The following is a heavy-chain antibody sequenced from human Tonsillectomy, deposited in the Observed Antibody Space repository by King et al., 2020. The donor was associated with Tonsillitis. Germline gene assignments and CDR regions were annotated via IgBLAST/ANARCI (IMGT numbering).Heavy chain of an antibody. Sequence: VQLVESGGGLVQPGESLRLSCSASGFTFHSYAMHWVRQTPGKGLEYISTISSDGISTHYAGSVEARFTISRDHSKNTVFLQMTSLRAEDTAVYYCVKDRLGDNSGIFDYWGQGTLVTVSS. V-gene: IGHV3-64D*08. CDR3: VKDRLGDNSGIFDY. CDR2: ISSDGIST. J-gene: IGHJ4*02. CDR1: GFTFHSYA. D-gene: IGHD3-22*01.